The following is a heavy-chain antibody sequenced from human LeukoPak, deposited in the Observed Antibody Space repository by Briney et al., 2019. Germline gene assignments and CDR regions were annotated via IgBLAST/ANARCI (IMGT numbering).Heavy chain of an antibody. D-gene: IGHD6-13*01. V-gene: IGHV1-69*13. J-gene: IGHJ4*02. CDR3: ARGRSEVSAAAGNFDY. CDR1: GGTFSSYA. CDR2: IIPIFGTA. Sequence: GASVKVSCKGSGGTFSSYAISWVRQAPGQGLEWMGGIIPIFGTANYAQKFQGRVTITADESTSTAYMELSSLRSEDTAVYYCARGRSEVSAAAGNFDYWGQGTLVTVSS.